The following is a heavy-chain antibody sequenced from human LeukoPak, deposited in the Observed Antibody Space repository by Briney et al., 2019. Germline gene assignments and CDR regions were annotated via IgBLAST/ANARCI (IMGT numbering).Heavy chain of an antibody. Sequence: GGSLRLSCAVSGLTFSDYWMHWVRQAPGKGLVWVSRISNDGTSTSYADSVKGRFTISRDNSKNTLYLQMNSLRAEDTAVYYCARGMVVAASGSDYWGQGTLVTVSS. CDR2: ISNDGTST. D-gene: IGHD2-15*01. V-gene: IGHV3-74*01. J-gene: IGHJ4*02. CDR1: GLTFSDYW. CDR3: ARGMVVAASGSDY.